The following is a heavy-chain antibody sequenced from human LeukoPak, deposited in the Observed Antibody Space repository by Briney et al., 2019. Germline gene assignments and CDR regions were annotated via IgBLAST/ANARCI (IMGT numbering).Heavy chain of an antibody. CDR2: IYYSGST. V-gene: IGHV4-31*03. Sequence: PSETLSLTCTVSGGSISSGGYYWSWIRQHPGKGLEWIGYIYYSGSTYYNPSLKSRVTISVDTSKNQFSLKLSSVTAADTAVYYCARGRSELRATIRYGMDVWGQGTTVTVSS. J-gene: IGHJ6*02. CDR3: ARGRSELRATIRYGMDV. CDR1: GGSISSGGYY. D-gene: IGHD5-12*01.